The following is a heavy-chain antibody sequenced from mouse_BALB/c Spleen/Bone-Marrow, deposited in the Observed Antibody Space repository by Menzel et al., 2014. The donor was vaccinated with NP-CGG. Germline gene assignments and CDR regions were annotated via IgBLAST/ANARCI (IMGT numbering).Heavy chain of an antibody. CDR1: GFTFNTNA. CDR3: VRGFGLVY. V-gene: IGHV10S3*01. D-gene: IGHD2-10*02. J-gene: IGHJ4*01. CDR2: IRSKSNNYAT. Sequence: EVKLMESGGGLVQPKGSLKLSCAASGFTFNTNAMNWVRQAPGKGLEWVARIRSKSNNYATYYADSVKDRFTISRDDSRSMLYLQMNNLKTEDTAMYYCVRGFGLVYWGQGTSVTVSS.